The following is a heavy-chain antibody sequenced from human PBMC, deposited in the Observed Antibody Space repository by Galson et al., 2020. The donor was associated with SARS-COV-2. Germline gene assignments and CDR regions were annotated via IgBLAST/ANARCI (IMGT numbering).Heavy chain of an antibody. D-gene: IGHD3-16*01. CDR2: VRSKRQSYTT. CDR1: GFTFSGHH. Sequence: GESLKISCAASGFTFSGHHMDWVRQAPGKGLEWVGRVRSKRQSYTTENAASVKGRFTVSRDDSKNSLYLQMNSLKSEDTAVYYCARLGAWINGGDGFDIWGQGTMVTVSS. CDR3: ARLGAWINGGDGFDI. V-gene: IGHV3-72*01. J-gene: IGHJ3*02.